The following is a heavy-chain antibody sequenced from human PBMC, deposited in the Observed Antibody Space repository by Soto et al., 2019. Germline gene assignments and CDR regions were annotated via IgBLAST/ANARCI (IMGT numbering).Heavy chain of an antibody. CDR2: IYSGGTT. CDR1: GFTVSSNY. J-gene: IGHJ5*02. D-gene: IGHD3-22*01. Sequence: EVQLVESGGGLVQPGGSLRLSCAASGFTVSSNYMSWVRQAPGKGLEWVSVIYSGGTTYYADSVKGRFTISRDNSKNTLYRQMNSLRAEDTAVDYCARNGDSSDYRGWFDPWGQGTLVTVSS. V-gene: IGHV3-66*01. CDR3: ARNGDSSDYRGWFDP.